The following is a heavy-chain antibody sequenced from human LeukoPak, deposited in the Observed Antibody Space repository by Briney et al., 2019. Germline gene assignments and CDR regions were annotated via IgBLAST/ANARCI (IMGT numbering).Heavy chain of an antibody. V-gene: IGHV3-23*01. CDR1: EFTFSSYV. J-gene: IGHJ3*02. D-gene: IGHD4-17*01. Sequence: GGSLRLSCAASEFTFSSYVMSWVRQAPGKGLEWVSAISGSGGSTYYADSVKGRFTISRDNSKNTLYLQMNSLRAEDTAVYYCAKELGVDYGDYKGEAFDIWGQGTMVTVSS. CDR2: ISGSGGST. CDR3: AKELGVDYGDYKGEAFDI.